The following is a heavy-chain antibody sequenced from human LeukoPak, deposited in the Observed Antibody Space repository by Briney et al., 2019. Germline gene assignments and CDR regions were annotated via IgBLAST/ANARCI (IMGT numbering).Heavy chain of an antibody. V-gene: IGHV3-64*01. CDR3: ARDGRSSSWYPSYYYYYMDV. CDR1: GFTFSSYS. Sequence: PGGSLRLSCAASGFTFSSYSMNWVRQAPGKGLEYVSAISSNGGSTYYANSVKGRFTISRDNPKNTLYLQMGSLRAEDMAVYYCARDGRSSSWYPSYYYYYMDVWGKGTTVTISS. J-gene: IGHJ6*03. D-gene: IGHD6-13*01. CDR2: ISSNGGST.